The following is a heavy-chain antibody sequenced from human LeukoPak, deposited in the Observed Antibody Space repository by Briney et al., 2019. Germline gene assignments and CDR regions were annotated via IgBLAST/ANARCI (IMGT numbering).Heavy chain of an antibody. Sequence: PSETLSLTCTVSGGSISSSSYYWGWIRQPPGKGLEWIGSIYYSGSTYYNPSLKSRVTISVDTSKNQFSLKLSSVTAADTAVYYCARDRVMITFGGVMILDYWGQGTLVTVSS. CDR1: GGSISSSSYY. CDR2: IYYSGST. D-gene: IGHD3-16*01. V-gene: IGHV4-39*07. J-gene: IGHJ4*02. CDR3: ARDRVMITFGGVMILDY.